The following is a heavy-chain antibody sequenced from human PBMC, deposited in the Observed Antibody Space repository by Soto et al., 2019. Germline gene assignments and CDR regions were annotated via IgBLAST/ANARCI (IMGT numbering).Heavy chain of an antibody. Sequence: ASAKVCCEASGDTFTSYDLDWVRQSTGQGLEWMGCMNPNSGNTGYAQKFQGRVTMTRNTSISTAYMELSSLRSEDTAVYYCARSFTTYRYAPGYWGQGTLVTVSS. CDR2: MNPNSGNT. D-gene: IGHD5-18*01. CDR1: GDTFTSYD. CDR3: ARSFTTYRYAPGY. J-gene: IGHJ4*02. V-gene: IGHV1-8*01.